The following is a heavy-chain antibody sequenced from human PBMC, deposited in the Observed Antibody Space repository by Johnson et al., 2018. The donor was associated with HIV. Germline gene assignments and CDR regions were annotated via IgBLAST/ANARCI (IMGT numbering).Heavy chain of an antibody. D-gene: IGHD6-13*01. CDR1: CFTFSTSA. CDR3: AREPSIAAAGGDGAFDI. V-gene: IGHV3-30*04. J-gene: IGHJ3*02. Sequence: QMLLVESGGGVFRPGRSLILSCPSSCFTFSTSAMHWLPYAPPHVLEWVALISVDVNNKYYQDSVKGRFTISRDNSKNTLSLQMNSLGAEDTAVYYCAREPSIAAAGGDGAFDIWGQGTMVSVSS. CDR2: ISVDVNNK.